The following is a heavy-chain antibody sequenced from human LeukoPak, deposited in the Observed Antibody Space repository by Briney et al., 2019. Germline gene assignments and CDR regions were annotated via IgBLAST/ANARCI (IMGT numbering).Heavy chain of an antibody. CDR3: ARGYDFWSGYYNY. V-gene: IGHV1-69*05. CDR1: GGTFSSYA. D-gene: IGHD3-3*01. Sequence: ASVKVSCKASGGTFSSYAISWVRQAPGQGLEWMGGIIPIFGTANYAQKFQGRVTITTDESTSTAYMELSSLRSEDTAVYYCARGYDFWSGYYNYWGQGTLVTVSS. J-gene: IGHJ4*02. CDR2: IIPIFGTA.